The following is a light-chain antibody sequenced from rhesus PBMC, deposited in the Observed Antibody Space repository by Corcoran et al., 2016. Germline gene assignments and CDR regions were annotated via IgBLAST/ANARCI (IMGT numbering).Light chain of an antibody. CDR2: AAS. CDR1: QGISTY. V-gene: IGKV1-43*02. CDR3: LQYNSDPLT. J-gene: IGKJ4*01. Sequence: DIQMTQSPSSLSASVGDRVTITCRASQGISTYLNWYQQTPGKTPKRLIYAASSLKRGVPSRFSGSGSGTDFTLTISSLQPEDFATYYCLQYNSDPLTFGGGTKVEIK.